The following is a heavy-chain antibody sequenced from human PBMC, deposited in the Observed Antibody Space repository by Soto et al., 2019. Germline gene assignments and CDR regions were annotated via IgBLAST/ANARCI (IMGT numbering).Heavy chain of an antibody. D-gene: IGHD3-22*01. CDR1: GGTFSSYT. CDR2: IIPLFGST. V-gene: IGHV1-69*01. J-gene: IGHJ4*02. CDR3: ARGLSDYYDRSCYPLDS. Sequence: QVQLVQSGAEMKKPGSSVKVSCKASGGTFSSYTIAWVRQAPGQGLEWVGGIIPLFGSTNYAQKFRDRVTLSADESTTTAYMELSSLRSDDTAVYYCARGLSDYYDRSCYPLDSWGEGTLVTVSS.